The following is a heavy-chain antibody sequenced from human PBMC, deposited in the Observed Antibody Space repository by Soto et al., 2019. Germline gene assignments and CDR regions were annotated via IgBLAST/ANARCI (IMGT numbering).Heavy chain of an antibody. J-gene: IGHJ6*02. D-gene: IGHD4-17*01. V-gene: IGHV1-69*06. Sequence: SVKVSCKASGGTFSSYAISWVRQAPGQGLEWMGGIIPIFGTANYAQKFQGRVTITADKSTSTAYMELSSLRSEDTAVYYCAHGKEYYYGMDVWGQGTTVTVSS. CDR3: AHGKEYYYGMDV. CDR1: GGTFSSYA. CDR2: IIPIFGTA.